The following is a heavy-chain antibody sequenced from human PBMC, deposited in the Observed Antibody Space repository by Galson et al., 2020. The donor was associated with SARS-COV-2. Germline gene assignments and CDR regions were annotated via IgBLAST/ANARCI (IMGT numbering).Heavy chain of an antibody. V-gene: IGHV2-70*01. CDR1: GFSLSTSGMC. D-gene: IGHD3-22*01. Sequence: SGPTLVKPTQTLTLTCTFSGFSLSTSGMCVSWIHQPPGKALEWLALIDWDDDKYYSTSLKTRLTISKDTSKNQVVLTMTNMDPVDTATYYCARLTDYYDSSGYPDAFDIWGQGTMVTVSS. CDR2: IDWDDDK. J-gene: IGHJ3*02. CDR3: ARLTDYYDSSGYPDAFDI.